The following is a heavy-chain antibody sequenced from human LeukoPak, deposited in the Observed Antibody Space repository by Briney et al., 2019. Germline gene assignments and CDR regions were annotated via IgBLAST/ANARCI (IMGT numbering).Heavy chain of an antibody. CDR3: ARDLGAAKLEKDY. Sequence: PGGSLRLSCAASGFTVSSNYMSWVRQAPGKGLEWVSVIYSGGSTCYAASVTGRFTISRDNSKNTLYLQMNSLRAEHTAAYYCARDLGAAKLEKDYWGQGTLVTVSS. CDR1: GFTVSSNY. V-gene: IGHV3-66*01. J-gene: IGHJ4*02. D-gene: IGHD3-10*01. CDR2: IYSGGST.